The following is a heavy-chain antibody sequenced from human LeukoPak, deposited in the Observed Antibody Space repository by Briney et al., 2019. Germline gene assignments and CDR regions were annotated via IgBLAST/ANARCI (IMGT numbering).Heavy chain of an antibody. CDR3: ARERGYYGSGSSTYFDY. CDR1: GFTFSSYA. CDR2: ISSSSSYI. J-gene: IGHJ4*02. V-gene: IGHV3-21*01. Sequence: GGSLRLSCAASGFTFSSYAMSWVRQAPGKGLEWVSSISSSSSYIYYADSVKGRFTISRDNAKNSLYLQVNSLRAEDTAVYYCARERGYYGSGSSTYFDYWGQGTLVTVSS. D-gene: IGHD3-10*01.